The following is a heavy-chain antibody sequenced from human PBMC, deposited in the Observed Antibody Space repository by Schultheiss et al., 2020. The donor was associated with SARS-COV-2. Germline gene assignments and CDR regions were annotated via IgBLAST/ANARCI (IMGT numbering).Heavy chain of an antibody. V-gene: IGHV4-34*01. CDR2: INHSGST. J-gene: IGHJ4*02. CDR3: VGSGSYQTLGFDY. Sequence: SETLSLTCAVYGGSFSGYYWSWIRQPPGKGLEWIGEINHSGSTNYNPSLKSRVTISVDTSKNQFSLKLSSVTAADTAVYYCVGSGSYQTLGFDYWGQGTLVTVSS. D-gene: IGHD1-26*01. CDR1: GGSFSGYY.